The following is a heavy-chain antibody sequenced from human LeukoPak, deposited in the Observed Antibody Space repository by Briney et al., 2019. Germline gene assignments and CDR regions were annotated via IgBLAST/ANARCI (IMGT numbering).Heavy chain of an antibody. J-gene: IGHJ3*02. CDR3: ARVFPRLGIALDAFDI. D-gene: IGHD3-16*01. CDR2: ISTSSSYI. V-gene: IGHV3-21*01. Sequence: GGSLRLSCAASGFTFSSYWMSWVRQAPGKGLEWVSSISTSSSYIYYADSVKGRFTISRDNAKNSLYLQMNSLRDEDTAVYYCARVFPRLGIALDAFDIWGQGTMVTVSS. CDR1: GFTFSSYW.